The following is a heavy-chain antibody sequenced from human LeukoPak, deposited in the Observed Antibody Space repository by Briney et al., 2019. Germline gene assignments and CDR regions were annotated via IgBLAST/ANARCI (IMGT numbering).Heavy chain of an antibody. D-gene: IGHD5-18*01. CDR3: AQDTATDVFDY. CDR2: INTKTGNP. Sequence: ASVKVSCKASGYTFTSYSMNWVRQAPGQGLEWMGWINTKTGNPAYAQRFTGRFVFSLDTSVSTAYLQISSLKAEDTAVYYCAQDTATDVFDYWGQGTLVTVSS. J-gene: IGHJ4*02. V-gene: IGHV7-4-1*02. CDR1: GYTFTSYS.